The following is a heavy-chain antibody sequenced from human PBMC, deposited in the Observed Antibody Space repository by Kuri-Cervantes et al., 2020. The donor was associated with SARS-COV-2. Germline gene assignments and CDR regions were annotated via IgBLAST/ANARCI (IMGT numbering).Heavy chain of an antibody. D-gene: IGHD2-2*01. V-gene: IGHV1-18*01. J-gene: IGHJ6*02. Sequence: ASVKVSCKASGGTFSSYAISWVRQAPGQGLEWMGWISAYNGNTNYAQKLQGRVTMTTDTSTSTAYMELRNLRSDDTAAYYCATCSSTSCYDYYYYGMDVWGQGTTVTVSS. CDR2: ISAYNGNT. CDR1: GGTFSSYA. CDR3: ATCSSTSCYDYYYYGMDV.